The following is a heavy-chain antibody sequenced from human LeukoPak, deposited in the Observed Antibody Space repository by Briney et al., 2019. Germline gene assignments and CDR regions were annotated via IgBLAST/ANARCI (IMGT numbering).Heavy chain of an antibody. V-gene: IGHV4-59*01. Sequence: SETLSLTCTVSGGSISRYYWSWIRQPPGKGLEWIGYIYYSGSINYNPSLKSRATISVDTSKNQFSLKLSSVTAADTAVYYCARDKVPGDFWGPGTLVTVSS. CDR2: IYYSGSI. CDR3: ARDKVPGDF. CDR1: GGSISRYY. J-gene: IGHJ4*02.